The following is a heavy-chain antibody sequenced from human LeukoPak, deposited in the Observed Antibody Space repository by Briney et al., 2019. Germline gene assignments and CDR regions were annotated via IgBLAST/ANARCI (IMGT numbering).Heavy chain of an antibody. CDR2: ISSSSSYI. V-gene: IGHV3-21*04. Sequence: GGSLRLSCAASGFTFSSYSMNWVRQAPGKGLEWVSSISSSSSYIYYADSVKGRFTISRDNAKNSLYLQMNSLRAEDTAVYYCAKDARRSIAARDYYYYMDVWGKGTTVTVSS. CDR1: GFTFSSYS. CDR3: AKDARRSIAARDYYYYMDV. J-gene: IGHJ6*03. D-gene: IGHD6-6*01.